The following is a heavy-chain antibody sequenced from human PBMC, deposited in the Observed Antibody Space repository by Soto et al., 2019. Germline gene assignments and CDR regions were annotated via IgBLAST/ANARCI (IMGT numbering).Heavy chain of an antibody. CDR1: GGIFSSYS. D-gene: IGHD2-15*01. CDR2: IIPIFGTA. Sequence: GASVKVSCKASGGIFSSYSISWVRQAPGQGLEWMGGIIPIFGTANYAQKFQGRVTITTDTSTSTAYMELRSLRSDDTAVYYCARDRRVVAATLPYYFDYWGQGTLVTVSS. CDR3: ARDRRVVAATLPYYFDY. J-gene: IGHJ4*02. V-gene: IGHV1-69*05.